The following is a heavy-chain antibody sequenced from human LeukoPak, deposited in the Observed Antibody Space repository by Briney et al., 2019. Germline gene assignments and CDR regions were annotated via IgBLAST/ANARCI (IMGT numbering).Heavy chain of an antibody. CDR1: GGSISSYY. J-gene: IGHJ3*02. D-gene: IGHD3-22*01. Sequence: KSSETLSLTCTVSGGSISSYYWSWIRQPPGRGLEWIGYIYYSGSTNYNPSLKSRVTISVDTSKNQFSLKLSSVTAADTAVYYCARGYYYDSSGYPDAFDIWGQGTMVTVSS. V-gene: IGHV4-59*01. CDR3: ARGYYYDSSGYPDAFDI. CDR2: IYYSGST.